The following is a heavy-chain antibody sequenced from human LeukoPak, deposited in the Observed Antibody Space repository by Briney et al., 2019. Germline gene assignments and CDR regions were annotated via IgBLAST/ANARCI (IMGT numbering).Heavy chain of an antibody. CDR3: VRLSGYCSGGSCYSNNWFDP. J-gene: IGHJ5*02. V-gene: IGHV5-51*01. CDR2: TYPGDSDT. CDR1: GYSFTSYW. Sequence: GESLKISCKGSGYSFTSYWIGWVRQMPGKGLEWMGITYPGDSDTRYSPSFQGQVTISADKSISTAYLQWSSLKASDTAMYYCVRLSGYCSGGSCYSNNWFDPWGQGTLVTVSS. D-gene: IGHD2-15*01.